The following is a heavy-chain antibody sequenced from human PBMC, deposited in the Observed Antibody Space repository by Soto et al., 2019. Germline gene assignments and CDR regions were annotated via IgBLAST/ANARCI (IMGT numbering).Heavy chain of an antibody. CDR1: GFTFSNYW. D-gene: IGHD3-3*01. J-gene: IGHJ4*02. V-gene: IGHV3-7*03. CDR3: AREGLFYDFWSGYTHYFDF. CDR2: IKQEGTEK. Sequence: EVQLVESGGRLVQPGGSLRLSCAASGFTFSNYWMSWVRQTPGKGLEWVANIKQEGTEKYYVDSMMGRITISRDTAENSLVLQINSLRVEDTAVYYCAREGLFYDFWSGYTHYFDFWGQGTLVTVSS.